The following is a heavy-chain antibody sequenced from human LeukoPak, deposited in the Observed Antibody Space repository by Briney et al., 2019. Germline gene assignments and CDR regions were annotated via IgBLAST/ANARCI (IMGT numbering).Heavy chain of an antibody. CDR3: ARDHAAIAPGLGMDV. V-gene: IGHV4-31*03. D-gene: IGHD2-2*01. J-gene: IGHJ6*04. CDR1: GGSISSGGYY. CDR2: IYYSGST. Sequence: SQTLSLTCTVPGGSISSGGYYWSWIRQHPGKGLEWIGYIYYSGSTYYNPSLKSRVTISVDTSKNQFSLKLSSVTAADTAVYYCARDHAAIAPGLGMDVWGKGTTVTVSS.